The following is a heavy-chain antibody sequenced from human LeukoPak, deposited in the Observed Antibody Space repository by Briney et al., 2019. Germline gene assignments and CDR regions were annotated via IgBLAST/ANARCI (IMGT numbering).Heavy chain of an antibody. CDR2: IYYSAST. V-gene: IGHV4-39*07. D-gene: IGHD1-26*01. Sequence: SETLSLTCTVSGGSISSSSYYWGWIRQPPGKGLEWIGSIYYSASTYYNPSLKSRVTISVDTSKNQFSLKLSSVTAADTAVYYCARDSGSYYVYWGQGTLVTVSS. CDR3: ARDSGSYYVY. CDR1: GGSISSSSYY. J-gene: IGHJ4*02.